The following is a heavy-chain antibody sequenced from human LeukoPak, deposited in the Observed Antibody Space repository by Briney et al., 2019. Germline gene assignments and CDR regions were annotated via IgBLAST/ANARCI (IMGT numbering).Heavy chain of an antibody. D-gene: IGHD3-22*01. CDR2: IYYSGST. J-gene: IGHJ6*03. CDR3: ARSSEGRYYYDSSGYSYYYYYMDV. V-gene: IGHV4-59*01. CDR1: GGSFSSYY. Sequence: SETLSLTCTVSGGSFSSYYWSWIRQPPGKGLEWIGYIYYSGSTIYNPSLKSRVTISVDTSKNQFSLTLSSVTAADTAVYYCARSSEGRYYYDSSGYSYYYYYMDVWGKGTTVTISS.